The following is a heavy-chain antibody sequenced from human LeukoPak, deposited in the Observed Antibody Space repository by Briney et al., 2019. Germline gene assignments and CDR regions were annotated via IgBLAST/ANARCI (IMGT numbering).Heavy chain of an antibody. V-gene: IGHV3-23*01. CDR1: GFTFSSYA. D-gene: IGHD3-3*01. CDR2: ISGSGGST. J-gene: IGHJ4*02. CDR3: AKPLRFLEWVLTFDY. Sequence: GGSLRLSCAASGFTFSSYAMSWVRQAPGKGLEWVSAISGSGGSTYYADSVKGRFTISRDNSKNTLYLQMNSLRAEDTAVYYCAKPLRFLEWVLTFDYWGQGTLVTVSS.